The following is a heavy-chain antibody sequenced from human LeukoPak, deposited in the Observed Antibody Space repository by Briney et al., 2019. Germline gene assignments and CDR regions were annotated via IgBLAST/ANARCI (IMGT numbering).Heavy chain of an antibody. Sequence: SETLSLTCTVSGGSISSGGYYWSWIRQPPGKGLEWIGYIYHSGSTYYNPSLKSRVTISVDTSKNQFSLKLSSVTAADTAVYYCARGRGYYGSGSYFDYWGQGTLVTVSS. J-gene: IGHJ4*02. D-gene: IGHD3-10*01. CDR1: GGSISSGGYY. CDR2: IYHSGST. CDR3: ARGRGYYGSGSYFDY. V-gene: IGHV4-30-2*01.